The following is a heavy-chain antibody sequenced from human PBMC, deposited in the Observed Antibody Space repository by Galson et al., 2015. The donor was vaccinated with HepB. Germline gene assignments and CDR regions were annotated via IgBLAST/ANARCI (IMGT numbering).Heavy chain of an antibody. V-gene: IGHV3-23*01. CDR1: GLTFSDYS. J-gene: IGHJ3*02. Sequence: SLRLSCAASGLTFSDYSMNWVRQAPGKGLEWVSVITGSGDNTYYADSVKGRFTISRDNSKNTLYLQMNSLRADDSTIYYCAKADSGWSRGAFDIWGQGTMVTVSS. D-gene: IGHD6-19*01. CDR3: AKADSGWSRGAFDI. CDR2: ITGSGDNT.